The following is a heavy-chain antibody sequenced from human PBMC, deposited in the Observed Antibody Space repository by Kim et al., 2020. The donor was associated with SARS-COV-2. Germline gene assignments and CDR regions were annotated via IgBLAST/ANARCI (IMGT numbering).Heavy chain of an antibody. CDR3: AGPPA. V-gene: IGHV3-66*01. Sequence: YRGGSTYYADSVKGRFTISRDNSKNTLYLQMNSLRAEDTAVYYCAGPPAGGQGTLVTVSS. CDR2: YRGGST. J-gene: IGHJ4*02.